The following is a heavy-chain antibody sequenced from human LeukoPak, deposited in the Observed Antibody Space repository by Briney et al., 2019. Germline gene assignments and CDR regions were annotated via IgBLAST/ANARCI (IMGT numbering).Heavy chain of an antibody. D-gene: IGHD6-19*01. CDR1: GFTFSSYE. CDR3: VRDKGAAVAGIHFDY. J-gene: IGHJ4*02. V-gene: IGHV3-48*03. Sequence: GGSLRLSCAASGFTFSSYEMNWVRQAPGKGLEWVSYISSGGSTIHYADSVKGRFTISRDNAKNSLYLQMNSLRAEDTAVYYCVRDKGAAVAGIHFDYWGQGTLVPVSS. CDR2: ISSGGSTI.